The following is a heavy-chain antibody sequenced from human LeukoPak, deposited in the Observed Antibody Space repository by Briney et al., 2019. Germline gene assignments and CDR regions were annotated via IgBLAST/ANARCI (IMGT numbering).Heavy chain of an antibody. Sequence: ASVKVSCKASGYTFTGYYMHWVRQAPGQGLEWMGWINPNSGGTNYAQKFQGRVTMNRDTSISTAYMELSRLRSDDTAVYYCASTDPYYDILTGGFDPWGQGTLVTVSS. V-gene: IGHV1-2*02. J-gene: IGHJ5*02. CDR2: INPNSGGT. CDR1: GYTFTGYY. D-gene: IGHD3-9*01. CDR3: ASTDPYYDILTGGFDP.